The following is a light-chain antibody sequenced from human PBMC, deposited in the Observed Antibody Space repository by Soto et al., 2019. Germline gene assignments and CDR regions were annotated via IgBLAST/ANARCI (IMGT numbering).Light chain of an antibody. CDR3: QQSYNLPRT. CDR1: QSISSY. V-gene: IGKV1-39*01. Sequence: DVQMTQSPSSLSASVGDKVTITCRASQSISSYLNWYQQKPGKAPKLLNYAASSLQSGVPSRFSGSGSGTDFTLTVRSLQPEDFATYYCQQSYNLPRTFGQGTKLEIK. CDR2: AAS. J-gene: IGKJ2*01.